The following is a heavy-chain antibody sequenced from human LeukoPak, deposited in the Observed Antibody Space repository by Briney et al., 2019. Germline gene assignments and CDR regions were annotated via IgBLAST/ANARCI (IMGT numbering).Heavy chain of an antibody. CDR2: ILDSGYST. D-gene: IGHD3-16*01. Sequence: GGSLRLSCAASGFTFSSYAMCWVRQAPGKGLEWVSGILDSGYSTYYANSVKGRFTISRDNSNNTLYLQMNSLRAEDTAVYYCAKLGGHPLHNYYVGVWGKGTTVAVSS. CDR1: GFTFSSYA. CDR3: AKLGGHPLHNYYVGV. V-gene: IGHV3-23*01. J-gene: IGHJ6*03.